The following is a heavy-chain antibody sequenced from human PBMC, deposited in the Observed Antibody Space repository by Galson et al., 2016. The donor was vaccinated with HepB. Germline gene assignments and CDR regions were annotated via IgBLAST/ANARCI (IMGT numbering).Heavy chain of an antibody. CDR1: GLIFSDYG. CDR2: ISNEGVNK. J-gene: IGHJ4*02. Sequence: SLRLSCAASGLIFSDYGMHWVRQAPGEGLEWVAGISNEGVNKYYADSVKGRLTIYRDNSKNRLYLQMNSLRAEDTAVYYCARARPVVATAIRKKNYFDYWGQGTLVTVSS. CDR3: ARARPVVATAIRKKNYFDY. D-gene: IGHD2-21*02. V-gene: IGHV3-30*03.